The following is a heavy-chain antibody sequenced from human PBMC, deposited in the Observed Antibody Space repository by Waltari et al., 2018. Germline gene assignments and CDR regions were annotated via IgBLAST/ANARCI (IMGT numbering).Heavy chain of an antibody. Sequence: QVQLVQSGAEVKKPGASVKVSCKVSGYTLTELSMHWVRQAPGKGLEWMGGFDPEDGETIYAQKFQGRGTMTEDTSTDTAYMELSSLRSEDTAVYYCATDGGAAAGQMGIFQHWGQGTLVTVSS. J-gene: IGHJ1*01. D-gene: IGHD6-13*01. V-gene: IGHV1-24*01. CDR1: GYTLTELS. CDR3: ATDGGAAAGQMGIFQH. CDR2: FDPEDGET.